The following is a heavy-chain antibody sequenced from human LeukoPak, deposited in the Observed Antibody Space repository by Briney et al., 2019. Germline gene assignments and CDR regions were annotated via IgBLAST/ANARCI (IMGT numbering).Heavy chain of an antibody. CDR3: ARSVLGYSYGLHIDY. CDR1: GGSISSYY. CDR2: IHYRGST. J-gene: IGHJ4*02. Sequence: SETLSLTCTVSGGSISSYYWSWIRQPPGEGLEWIGYIHYRGSTNHNPSLKSRVTISVDTSKNQFSLKLSSLSAADTAVYYCARSVLGYSYGLHIDYWGQGTLVTVSS. D-gene: IGHD5-18*01. V-gene: IGHV4-59*01.